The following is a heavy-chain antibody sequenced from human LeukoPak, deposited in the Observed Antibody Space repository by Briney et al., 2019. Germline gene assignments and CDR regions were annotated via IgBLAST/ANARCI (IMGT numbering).Heavy chain of an antibody. Sequence: GGSLRLSCAASGFTFSNYAMHWVRQAPGKGLEWVAVISYDGSNKYYADSVKGRFTISRDNSKNTLYLQMNSLRAEDTAVYYCAKDPYNWNDEGLPDYWGQGTLVTVSS. V-gene: IGHV3-30*04. D-gene: IGHD1-20*01. CDR3: AKDPYNWNDEGLPDY. CDR1: GFTFSNYA. J-gene: IGHJ4*02. CDR2: ISYDGSNK.